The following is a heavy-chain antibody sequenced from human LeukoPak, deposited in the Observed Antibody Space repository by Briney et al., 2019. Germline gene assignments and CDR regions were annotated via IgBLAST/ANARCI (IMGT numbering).Heavy chain of an antibody. CDR3: AKQTYYDFWSGYSYYFDY. CDR2: ISYDGSNE. J-gene: IGHJ4*02. D-gene: IGHD3-3*01. CDR1: GFTFSTYG. V-gene: IGHV3-30*18. Sequence: RPGGSLRLSCAASGFTFSTYGMHWVRQAPGKGLEWVAVISYDGSNEYYADSVKGRFTISRDNSKNTLYLQMDSLRAEDTAVYYCAKQTYYDFWSGYSYYFDYWGQGTLVTVSS.